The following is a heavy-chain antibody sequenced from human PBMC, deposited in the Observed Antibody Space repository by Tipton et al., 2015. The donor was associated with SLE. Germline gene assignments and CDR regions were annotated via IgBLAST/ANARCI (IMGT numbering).Heavy chain of an antibody. Sequence: TLSLTCTVSGGSISTYYWSWIRQPPGKGLEWIGYIYYSGSTNYNPSLKSRVTISVDTSKNQFSLKLSSVTAADTAVYYCVRQGYYGSGRARLYYYYMDVWGKGTTVTVSS. CDR1: GGSISTYY. J-gene: IGHJ6*03. V-gene: IGHV4-59*01. CDR3: VRQGYYGSGRARLYYYYMDV. CDR2: IYYSGST. D-gene: IGHD3-10*01.